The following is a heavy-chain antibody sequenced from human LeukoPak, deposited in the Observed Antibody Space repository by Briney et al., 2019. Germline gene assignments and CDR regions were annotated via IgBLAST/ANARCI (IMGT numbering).Heavy chain of an antibody. J-gene: IGHJ4*02. V-gene: IGHV3-15*01. Sequence: GGSLRLSCAASGFTFSKAWMNCVRQAPGKGLEWVGRIYSKTGGGSTEYAAPVKARFTISRDDSKNTLWLQMNSLKTEDTTVEYCTRGSNSDSSADFDQWGQGTLVTVSP. CDR3: TRGSNSDSSADFDQ. D-gene: IGHD3-22*01. CDR2: IYSKTGGGST. CDR1: GFTFSKAW.